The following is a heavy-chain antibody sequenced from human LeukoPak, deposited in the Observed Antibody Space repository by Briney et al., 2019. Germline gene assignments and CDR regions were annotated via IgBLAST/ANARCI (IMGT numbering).Heavy chain of an antibody. CDR1: GFTFSSYW. J-gene: IGHJ4*02. CDR2: IKQDGSEK. Sequence: GGSLRLSCAASGFTFSSYWMSWVRQAPGKGLEWVANIKQDGSEKYYVDSVKGRFTITRDNAKNSLYLQMDSLRGEDTAVYYCARENILEDTSTVDYWGQGTLDTVSS. D-gene: IGHD5-12*01. V-gene: IGHV3-7*01. CDR3: ARENILEDTSTVDY.